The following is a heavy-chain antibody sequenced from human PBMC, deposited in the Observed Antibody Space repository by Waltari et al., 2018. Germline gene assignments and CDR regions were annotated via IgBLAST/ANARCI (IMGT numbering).Heavy chain of an antibody. CDR2: IYYSGST. D-gene: IGHD6-19*01. V-gene: IGHV4-39*07. J-gene: IGHJ4*02. Sequence: QLQLQESGPGLVKPSETLSLTCTVSGGSMRSSSSYWGWIRQPPGKGLEWIGSIYYSGSTYYNPSLKRRVTISVDTSKNQFSLKLSSVTAADTAVYYCARLYSSGWYSFYYFDYWGQGTLVTVSS. CDR1: GGSMRSSSSY. CDR3: ARLYSSGWYSFYYFDY.